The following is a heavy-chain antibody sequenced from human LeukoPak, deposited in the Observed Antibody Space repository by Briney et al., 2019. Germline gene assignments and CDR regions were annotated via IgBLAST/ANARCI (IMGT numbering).Heavy chain of an antibody. CDR2: IYYSGST. CDR1: GGSVSSGSYY. Sequence: SSETLSLTCTVSGGSVSSGSYYWSWIRQPPGKGLEWIGYIYYSGSTNYNPSLKSRVTISVDTSKNQFSLKLSSVTAADTAVYYCARDAGGDGYNPFDYWGQGTLVTVSS. D-gene: IGHD5-24*01. CDR3: ARDAGGDGYNPFDY. J-gene: IGHJ4*02. V-gene: IGHV4-61*01.